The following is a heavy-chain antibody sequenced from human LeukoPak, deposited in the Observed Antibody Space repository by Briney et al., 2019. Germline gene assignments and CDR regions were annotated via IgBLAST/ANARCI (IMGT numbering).Heavy chain of an antibody. V-gene: IGHV1-69-2*01. D-gene: IGHD1-26*01. CDR3: ATDYGRGSYDY. CDR1: VYTFTDYY. CDR2: VYPEDGET. Sequence: ASEKISCKVSVYTFTDYYMYWVQQAPGKGLEWMGLVYPEDGETIYAEKFQGRVTITADTCPDTDSMELRGVRSEDTRLCHWATDYGRGSYDYWGEESL. J-gene: IGHJ4*02.